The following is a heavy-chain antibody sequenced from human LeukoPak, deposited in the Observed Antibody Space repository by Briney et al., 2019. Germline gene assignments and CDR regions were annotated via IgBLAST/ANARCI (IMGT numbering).Heavy chain of an antibody. J-gene: IGHJ4*02. CDR3: TSPSGYSGY. Sequence: GGSLKLSCAASGFTFSGYAMHWVRQASGKGLEWVGRIRSKANSYATAYAASVKGRFTISRDDSKNTAYLQMNSLKTEDTAVYYCTSPSGYSGYWGQGTLVTVSS. D-gene: IGHD5-12*01. V-gene: IGHV3-73*01. CDR2: IRSKANSYAT. CDR1: GFTFSGYA.